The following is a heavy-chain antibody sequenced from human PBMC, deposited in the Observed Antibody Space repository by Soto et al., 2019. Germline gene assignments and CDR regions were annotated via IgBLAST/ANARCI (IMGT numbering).Heavy chain of an antibody. V-gene: IGHV3-74*03. CDR2: INGDGSIT. D-gene: IGHD3-22*01. Sequence: SLRLSCAASGFTFSSYWMHWVRQVPGKGLEWVARINGDGSITSHADSVTGRFTISRDNAKDTLDLQMRSLRAEDTGVYYCARAETTKYDSSGYGYWGQGVRVTVSS. J-gene: IGHJ1*01. CDR1: GFTFSSYW. CDR3: ARAETTKYDSSGYGY.